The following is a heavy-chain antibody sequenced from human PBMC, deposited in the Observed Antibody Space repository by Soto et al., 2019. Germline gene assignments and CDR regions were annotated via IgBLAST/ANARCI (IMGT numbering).Heavy chain of an antibody. D-gene: IGHD2-15*01. J-gene: IGHJ5*01. CDR1: GFTFDDYA. Sequence: EVQLVESGGGLVQPGTSLRLSCATSGFTFDDYAMHWVRQAPGKGLEWVSGISWNSQSIGYADSVKGRFTISRDYAKKSLFLHLSSLSPEDTAVYFCAKAAGLRYLDSWGQGTLVTVSS. CDR2: ISWNSQSI. CDR3: AKAAGLRYLDS. V-gene: IGHV3-9*01.